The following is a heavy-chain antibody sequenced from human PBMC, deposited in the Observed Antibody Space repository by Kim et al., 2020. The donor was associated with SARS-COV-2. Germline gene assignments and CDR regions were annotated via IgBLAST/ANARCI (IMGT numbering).Heavy chain of an antibody. CDR1: GFTFSSYG. CDR3: AKVAGHYVWGSYRHPLDY. CDR2: ISYDGSNK. Sequence: GGSLRLSCAASGFTFSSYGMHWVRQAPGKGLEWVAVISYDGSNKYYADSVKGRFTISRDNSKNTLYLQMNSLRAEDTAVYYCAKVAGHYVWGSYRHPLDYWGQGTLVPVSS. V-gene: IGHV3-30*18. D-gene: IGHD3-16*02. J-gene: IGHJ4*02.